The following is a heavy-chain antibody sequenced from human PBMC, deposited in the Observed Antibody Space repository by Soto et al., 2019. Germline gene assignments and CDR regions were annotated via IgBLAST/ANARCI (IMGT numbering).Heavy chain of an antibody. J-gene: IGHJ6*02. CDR2: ISWNSGSI. CDR3: AKDLGSGSYLVDYYGMDV. D-gene: IGHD3-10*01. V-gene: IGHV3-9*01. Sequence: GGSLRLSCAASGFSFDDYAVHWVRQAPGKGLEWVSGISWNSGSIGYADSVKGRFTISRDNAKNSLYLQMNSLRAEDTALYYCAKDLGSGSYLVDYYGMDVWGQGTTVTVSS. CDR1: GFSFDDYA.